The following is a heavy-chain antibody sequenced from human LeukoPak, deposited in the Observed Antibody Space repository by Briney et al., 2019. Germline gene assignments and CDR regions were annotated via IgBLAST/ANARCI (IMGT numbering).Heavy chain of an antibody. CDR1: GYTFTSYY. CDR2: INPSGGST. Sequence: ASVKVSCKASGYTFTSYYMHWVRQAPGQGLEWMGIINPSGGSTSYAQKFQGRVTMTRDTSTSTVYIELSSLRSEDTAVYYCARDRYSSSPYGSPAEYFQHWGQGTLVTVSS. V-gene: IGHV1-46*01. J-gene: IGHJ1*01. CDR3: ARDRYSSSPYGSPAEYFQH. D-gene: IGHD6-13*01.